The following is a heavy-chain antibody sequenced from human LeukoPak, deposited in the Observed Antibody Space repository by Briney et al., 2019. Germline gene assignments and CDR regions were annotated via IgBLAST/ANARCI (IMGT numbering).Heavy chain of an antibody. D-gene: IGHD3-10*01. V-gene: IGHV4-39*01. CDR2: INYGGTT. J-gene: IGHJ4*02. CDR1: GGSISSSNYY. CDR3: ARYVVSGSGRFYFDY. Sequence: PSETLSLTCTVSGGSISSSNYYWSWIRQPPGRELEWTASINYGGTTYYNPSLKSRVTISVDTSKNQFSLRLSSVTAADTAVYLCARYVVSGSGRFYFDYWGQGSLVTVSS.